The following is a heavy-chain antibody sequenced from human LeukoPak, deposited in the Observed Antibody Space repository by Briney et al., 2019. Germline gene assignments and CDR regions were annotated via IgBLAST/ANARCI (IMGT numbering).Heavy chain of an antibody. CDR1: GFTFSSYA. CDR3: AKLGYCSITNCYADAFEV. Sequence: GGSLRLSCAASGFTFSSYAMGWVRQAPGKGLEWVSVLSGTGGSTYYADSVKGRFTISRDNSKNTLYLQMNSLRAEDTAIYYCAKLGYCSITNCYADAFEVWGQGTMVTVSS. J-gene: IGHJ3*01. V-gene: IGHV3-23*01. CDR2: LSGTGGST. D-gene: IGHD2-2*01.